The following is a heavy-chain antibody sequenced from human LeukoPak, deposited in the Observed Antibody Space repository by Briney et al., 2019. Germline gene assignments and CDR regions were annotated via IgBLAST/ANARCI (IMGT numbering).Heavy chain of an antibody. CDR1: GXTFSSYE. CDR2: ISGSGSTI. CDR3: ASSPRGVY. Sequence: PGGSLRLSCAASGXTFSSYEMSWVRQAPGKGLEWVSEISGSGSTIFYADSVKGRFTISRDNANNSMYLQMNSLRVEDTAVYYCASSPRGVYWGQGTLVTVSS. D-gene: IGHD3-10*01. J-gene: IGHJ4*02. V-gene: IGHV3-48*03.